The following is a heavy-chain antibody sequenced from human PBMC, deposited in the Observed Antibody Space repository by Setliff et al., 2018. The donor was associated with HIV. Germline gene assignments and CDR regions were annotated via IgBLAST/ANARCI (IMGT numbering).Heavy chain of an antibody. CDR3: ARGADASGYFYREYFQH. Sequence: SVKVSCTASGVTFNYSFITWVRQAPGQGLEWMGGVVPTIHEATYAQKFQGRVTITADESATTVYMEMSGLTSEGTAIYYCARGADASGYFYREYFQHWGQGTLVTVSS. V-gene: IGHV1-69*13. D-gene: IGHD3-22*01. CDR2: VVPTIHEA. J-gene: IGHJ1*01. CDR1: GVTFNYSF.